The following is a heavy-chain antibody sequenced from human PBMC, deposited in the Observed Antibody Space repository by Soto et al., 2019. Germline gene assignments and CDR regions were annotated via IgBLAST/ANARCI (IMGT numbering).Heavy chain of an antibody. J-gene: IGHJ6*02. CDR2: INHSGST. CDR3: ARGGRIKIFGVVIARGGMDV. CDR1: GGSFSGYY. D-gene: IGHD3-3*01. Sequence: PSETLSLTCAVYGGSFSGYYWSWIRQPPGKGLEWIGEINHSGSTNYNPSLKSRVTISVDTSKNQFSLKLSSVTAADTAVYYCARGGRIKIFGVVIARGGMDVWGQGTTVT. V-gene: IGHV4-34*01.